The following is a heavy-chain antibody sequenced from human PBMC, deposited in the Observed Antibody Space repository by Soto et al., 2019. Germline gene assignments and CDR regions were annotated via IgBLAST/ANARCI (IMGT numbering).Heavy chain of an antibody. J-gene: IGHJ3*02. V-gene: IGHV1-69*06. CDR1: GGTLSDHG. D-gene: IGHD3-10*01. Sequence: QVQLEQSGAEVKKPGSSVKVSCKASGGTLSDHGVAWLRQAPGQGLEWMGGTIPVFNTAKYAQKFQGRVTVTADKFTNIAYMELSSLRSEDTAFCFCARGVYGSGNYYTGPSAFDIWGQGTMVIVSS. CDR3: ARGVYGSGNYYTGPSAFDI. CDR2: TIPVFNTA.